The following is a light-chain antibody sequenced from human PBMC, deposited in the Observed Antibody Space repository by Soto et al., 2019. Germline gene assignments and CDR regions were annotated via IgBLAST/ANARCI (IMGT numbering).Light chain of an antibody. CDR3: QQYGSSSVT. CDR1: QSVSSY. Sequence: EIVLTQSPATLSLSPGERAALSFRASQSVSSYLAWYQQKPGQAPRLLIYGASSRATGIPDRFSGSGSGTDFTLTISRLEPEDFAVYYCQQYGSSSVTFGQGTKVDIK. V-gene: IGKV3-20*01. CDR2: GAS. J-gene: IGKJ1*01.